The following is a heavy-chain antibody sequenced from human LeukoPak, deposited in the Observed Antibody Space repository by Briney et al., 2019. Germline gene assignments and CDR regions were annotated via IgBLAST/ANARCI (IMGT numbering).Heavy chain of an antibody. D-gene: IGHD5-12*01. CDR1: GGSFSGYH. J-gene: IGHJ3*02. Sequence: SETLSLTCAVYGGSFSGYHWSWIRHPPGKGLEWIGEINHSGSTNYNPSLKSRVTISVDTSKNQFSLKLNSVTAADTAVYYCARMIDSGYDLEPDAFDIWGQGTMVTVSS. CDR3: ARMIDSGYDLEPDAFDI. CDR2: INHSGST. V-gene: IGHV4-34*01.